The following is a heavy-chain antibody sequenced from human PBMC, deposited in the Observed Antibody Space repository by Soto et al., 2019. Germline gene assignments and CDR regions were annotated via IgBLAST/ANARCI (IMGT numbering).Heavy chain of an antibody. D-gene: IGHD5-12*01. CDR2: IYYSGST. J-gene: IGHJ4*02. CDR3: ARDNSGYDSFDY. Sequence: SETLSLTCTVSGGSISSYYWSWIRQPPGKGLEWIGYIYYSGSTNYNPSLKSRVTISVDTSKNQFSLKLSSVTAADTAVYYCARDNSGYDSFDYWGQGTLVTVSS. V-gene: IGHV4-59*01. CDR1: GGSISSYY.